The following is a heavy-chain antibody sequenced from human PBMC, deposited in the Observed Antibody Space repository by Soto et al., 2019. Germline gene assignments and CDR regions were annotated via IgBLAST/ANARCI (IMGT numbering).Heavy chain of an antibody. CDR3: ARTLSSWGDYYYYGMDV. CDR2: IIPIFGTA. D-gene: IGHD3-16*01. Sequence: ASVKVSCKASGGTFSSYAISWVRQAPGQGLEWMGGIIPIFGTANYAQKFQGRVTITADESTSTAYMELGSLRSEDTAVYYCARTLSSWGDYYYYGMDVWGQGTTITVSS. V-gene: IGHV1-69*13. CDR1: GGTFSSYA. J-gene: IGHJ6*02.